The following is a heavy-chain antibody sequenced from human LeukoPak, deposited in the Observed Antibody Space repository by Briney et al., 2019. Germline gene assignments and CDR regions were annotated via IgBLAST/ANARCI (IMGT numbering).Heavy chain of an antibody. V-gene: IGHV3-64*01. D-gene: IGHD2-15*01. CDR2: ISSNGGST. Sequence: GGSLRLSCAASGFAFSSYAMHWVRQAPGKGLEYVSAISSNGGSTYYANSVKGRFTISRDNSKNTLYLQMGSLRAEDMAVYYCASCSGGSCYSFDYWGQGTLVTVSS. CDR1: GFAFSSYA. CDR3: ASCSGGSCYSFDY. J-gene: IGHJ4*02.